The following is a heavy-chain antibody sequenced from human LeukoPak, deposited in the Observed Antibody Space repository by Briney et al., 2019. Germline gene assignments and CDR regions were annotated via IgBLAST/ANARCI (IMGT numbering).Heavy chain of an antibody. Sequence: PGGSLRLSCAASGFSFISYWMSWVRQAPGKGLEWVANIKQDGSAKNYVDSVKGRFTISRDNAKNSLYLQLNSLRAEDTAVYYCAGCAGNSCYFDYWGQGTLVIVPS. CDR1: GFSFISYW. D-gene: IGHD1-1*01. CDR2: IKQDGSAK. CDR3: AGCAGNSCYFDY. J-gene: IGHJ4*02. V-gene: IGHV3-7*01.